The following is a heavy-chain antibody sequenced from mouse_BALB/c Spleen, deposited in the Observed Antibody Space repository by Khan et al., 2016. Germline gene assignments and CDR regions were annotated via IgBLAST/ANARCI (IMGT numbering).Heavy chain of an antibody. Sequence: QVQLQQSGAELMKPGASVKISCKATGYTFSSYWIEWVKQRPGHGLEWIGEILPGSGSTNYNEKFKGKATFTADTSSNTAYMQLSSLTSEDSAVYFCASGLGFDYWGQGTTLTVSS. D-gene: IGHD4-1*01. CDR1: GYTFSSYW. CDR3: ASGLGFDY. CDR2: ILPGSGST. V-gene: IGHV1-9*01. J-gene: IGHJ2*01.